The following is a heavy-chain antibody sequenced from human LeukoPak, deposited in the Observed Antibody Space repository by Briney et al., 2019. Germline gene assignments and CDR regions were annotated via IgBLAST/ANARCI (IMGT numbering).Heavy chain of an antibody. CDR3: ASYGGNSGIHAFDI. D-gene: IGHD4-23*01. J-gene: IGHJ3*02. V-gene: IGHV4-31*03. Sequence: SETLSLTCTVSGGSISSGGYYWSWIRQHPGKGLEWIGYIYYSGSTYYNPSLKSRVTISVDTSKNQFSLKLSSVTAADTAVYYCASYGGNSGIHAFDIWGQGTMVTVSS. CDR1: GGSISSGGYY. CDR2: IYYSGST.